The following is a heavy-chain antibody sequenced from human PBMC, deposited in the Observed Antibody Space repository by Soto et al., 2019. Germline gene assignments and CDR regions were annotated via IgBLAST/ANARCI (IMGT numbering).Heavy chain of an antibody. J-gene: IGHJ3*02. CDR1: GFTFSDYY. V-gene: IGHV3-11*01. D-gene: IGHD3-10*01. CDR2: ISSSGSTI. CDR3: ARIRVYGSGDVFDI. Sequence: QVQLVESGGGLVKPGGSLRLSCAASGFTFSDYYMSWIRRAPGKGLEWVSFISSSGSTIYYADSVKGRFTISRDNAKNSLYLQTNSLRAEDTAVYYCARIRVYGSGDVFDIWGQGTMVTVSS.